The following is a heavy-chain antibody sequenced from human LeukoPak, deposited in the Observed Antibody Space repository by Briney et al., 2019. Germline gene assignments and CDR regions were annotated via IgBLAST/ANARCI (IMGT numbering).Heavy chain of an antibody. CDR3: ARVGSGTVMGWFDP. V-gene: IGHV1-18*01. Sequence: GASVKVSCTASGYTFTSYGISWVRQAPGQGLEWMGWISAYNGNTNYAQKLQGRVTMTTDTSTSTAYMELRSLRSDDTAVYYCARVGSGTVMGWFDPWGQGTLVTVSS. D-gene: IGHD1-26*01. CDR1: GYTFTSYG. CDR2: ISAYNGNT. J-gene: IGHJ5*02.